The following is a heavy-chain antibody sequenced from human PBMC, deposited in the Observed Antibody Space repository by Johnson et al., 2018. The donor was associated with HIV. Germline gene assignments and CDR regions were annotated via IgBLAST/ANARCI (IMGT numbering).Heavy chain of an antibody. J-gene: IGHJ3*02. CDR3: TTGLRIFEVVPLDGFDI. CDR1: GFSFGSYA. CDR2: ISYDGSNQ. D-gene: IGHD3-3*02. Sequence: QMLLVESGGGVVQPGRSMRLSCVASGFSFGSYAMHWARQAPGTGLEWVAVISYDGSNQYYAASVKGRFTISRDNSKNTVFLQMNSLKTEDTATYYCTTGLRIFEVVPLDGFDIWGQGTVITVPS. V-gene: IGHV3-30*19.